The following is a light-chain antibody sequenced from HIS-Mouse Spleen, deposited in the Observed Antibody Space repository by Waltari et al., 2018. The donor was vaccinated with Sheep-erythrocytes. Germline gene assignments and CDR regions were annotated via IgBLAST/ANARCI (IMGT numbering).Light chain of an antibody. CDR2: LGS. CDR3: MQALQTPRT. J-gene: IGKJ1*01. Sequence: IVMSQSPLSLPFTPVEPASISCRFSQSLLHSNVYNYLYWYLQKPGQSPQLLSYLGSNRASGVPDRFSGSGSGTDFTLKISRVEAEDVGVYYCMQALQTPRTFGQGTKVEIK. CDR1: QSLLHSNVYNY. V-gene: IGKV2-28*01.